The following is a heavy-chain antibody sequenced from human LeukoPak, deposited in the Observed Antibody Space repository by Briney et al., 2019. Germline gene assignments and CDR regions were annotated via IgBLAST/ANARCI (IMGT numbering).Heavy chain of an antibody. Sequence: SETLSLTCTVSGYSITNGYYWGWIRQPPGKGLEWIGSIYHDGRIDYNPSLKSRVTISVDTSKNQFSLKLSSVTAADTAVYYCARTELWFGELPYYWGQGTLVTVSS. CDR3: ARTELWFGELPYY. D-gene: IGHD3-10*01. V-gene: IGHV4-38-2*02. CDR2: IYHDGRI. J-gene: IGHJ4*02. CDR1: GYSITNGYY.